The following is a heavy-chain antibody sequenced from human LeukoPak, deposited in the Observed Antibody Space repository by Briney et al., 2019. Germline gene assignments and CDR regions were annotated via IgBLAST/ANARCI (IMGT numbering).Heavy chain of an antibody. J-gene: IGHJ3*02. CDR3: ARVGGYPLSAFDI. V-gene: IGHV4-34*01. CDR1: GGSFNDYY. Sequence: SETLSLTCAVYGGSFNDYYWCWIRQSPGKGLEWIGEIYHSGITNYNPSLKSRVTMSVDTSKNQFSLKLTSMTAADTAVYYCARVGGYPLSAFDIWGQGTMVTVSS. D-gene: IGHD3-22*01. CDR2: IYHSGIT.